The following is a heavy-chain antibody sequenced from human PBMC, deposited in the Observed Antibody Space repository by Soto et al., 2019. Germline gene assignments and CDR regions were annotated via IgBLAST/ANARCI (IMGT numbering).Heavy chain of an antibody. CDR1: GFTFDGYA. D-gene: IGHD1-26*01. Sequence: SLRLSCAASGFTFDGYAMHWVRQAPGKGLEWVSGISCDGGSTDYADSVKGRFTTSRDNAKNTAYLQMNSLRVEDTAVYYCARGGSYYLPYWGQGTQVTVSS. CDR2: ISCDGGST. CDR3: ARGGSYYLPY. J-gene: IGHJ4*02. V-gene: IGHV3-9*01.